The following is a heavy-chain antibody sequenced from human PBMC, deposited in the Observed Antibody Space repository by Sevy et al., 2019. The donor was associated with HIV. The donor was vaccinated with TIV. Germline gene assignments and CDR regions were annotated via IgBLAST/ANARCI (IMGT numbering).Heavy chain of an antibody. CDR2: IKSKTDGGTT. Sequence: GGSLRLSCAASGFTFSNAWMSWVRQAPGKGLEWVGRIKSKTDGGTTDYAAPVKGRFTSSREDSKNTMYLQMNSLKTVDTAVYYCTTDVFALIEDGRDGYNIDYWGQGTLVTVSS. CDR1: GFTFSNAW. CDR3: TTDVFALIEDGRDGYNIDY. V-gene: IGHV3-15*01. D-gene: IGHD5-12*01. J-gene: IGHJ4*02.